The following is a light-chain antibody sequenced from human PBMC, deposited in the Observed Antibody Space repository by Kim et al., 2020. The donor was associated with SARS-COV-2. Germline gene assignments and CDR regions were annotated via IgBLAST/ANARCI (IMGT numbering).Light chain of an antibody. CDR2: NDS. CDR3: QAWDNNNGV. J-gene: IGLJ3*02. CDR1: RLGDKY. Sequence: SYELTQPPSVSVSPGQTASITCSGDRLGDKYASWYQQKPGQSTVLVIYNDSRRPSGIPERFSGSNSGNTATLTISGTQAIDEADYYCQAWDNNNGVFGGGTKVTVL. V-gene: IGLV3-1*01.